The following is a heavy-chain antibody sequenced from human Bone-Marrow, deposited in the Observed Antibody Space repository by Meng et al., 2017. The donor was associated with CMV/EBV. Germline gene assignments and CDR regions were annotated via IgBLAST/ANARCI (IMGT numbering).Heavy chain of an antibody. V-gene: IGHV3-23*01. CDR2: ISGSGGST. D-gene: IGHD3-3*01. CDR3: AKDLGDVLRFLEWFSVLDY. J-gene: IGHJ4*02. Sequence: GGSLRLSCAAPGFTFSSYDMHWVRQPTGKGLEWVSAISGSGGSTYYADSVKGRFTISRDNSKNTLYLQMNSLRAEDTAVYYCAKDLGDVLRFLEWFSVLDYWGQGTLVTVSS. CDR1: GFTFSSYD.